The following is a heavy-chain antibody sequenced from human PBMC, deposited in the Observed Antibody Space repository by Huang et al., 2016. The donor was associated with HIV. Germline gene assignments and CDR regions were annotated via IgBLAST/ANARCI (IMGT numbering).Heavy chain of an antibody. CDR3: ARDVIAAAGKYFDY. V-gene: IGHV3-21*01. CDR2: ITGGSRFI. J-gene: IGHJ4*02. CDR1: GFSFSSYS. D-gene: IGHD6-13*01. Sequence: EVQLVESGGGLVKPGGSLRLSCAASGFSFSSYSINWVRQGRGKGLGWVSSITGGSRFIDYADSVKVRFTISRDNAKNSLYLQMNSLRAEDTAVYYCARDVIAAAGKYFDYWGQGTLVTVSS.